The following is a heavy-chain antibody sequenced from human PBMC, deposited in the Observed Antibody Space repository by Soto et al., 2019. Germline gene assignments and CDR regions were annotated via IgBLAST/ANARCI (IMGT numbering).Heavy chain of an antibody. D-gene: IGHD5-18*01. Sequence: QVQLVESGGGVVQPGRSLRLSCAASGFTFSSYGMHWVRQAPGKGLEWGAVISYDGSNKYYADSVKGRFTISRDNSKNTLYLQMNSLRAEDTAVYYCAKDSADTAMVYYFDYWGQGTLVTVSS. CDR2: ISYDGSNK. CDR1: GFTFSSYG. CDR3: AKDSADTAMVYYFDY. V-gene: IGHV3-30*18. J-gene: IGHJ4*02.